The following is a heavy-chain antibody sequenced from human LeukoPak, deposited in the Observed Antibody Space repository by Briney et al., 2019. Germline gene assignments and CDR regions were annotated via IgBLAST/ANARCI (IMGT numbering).Heavy chain of an antibody. CDR1: GFTFNIFS. J-gene: IGHJ4*02. D-gene: IGHD3-22*01. V-gene: IGHV3-21*03. CDR2: ISSASTYI. Sequence: GGSLRLSCADSGFTFNIFSMNWVRQAPGKGLEWVSSISSASTYISYADSVKGRFTISRDNAKNSLYLQMNSLRAEDTAVYYCARSYDSSGYYDLDYWGQGTLVTVSS. CDR3: ARSYDSSGYYDLDY.